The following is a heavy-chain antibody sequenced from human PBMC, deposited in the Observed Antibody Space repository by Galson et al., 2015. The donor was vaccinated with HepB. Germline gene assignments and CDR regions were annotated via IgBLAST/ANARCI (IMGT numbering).Heavy chain of an antibody. CDR2: VDPEDGET. V-gene: IGHV1-69-2*01. J-gene: IGHJ3*02. Sequence: VKVSCKVSGYTFTDYYMHWVQQAPGKGLEWMGLVDPEDGETIYAEKFQGRVTITADTSTDTAYMELSSLRSEDTAVYYCATISRYNWIYVGAFDIWGQGIMVTVSS. CDR1: GYTFTDYY. D-gene: IGHD1-7*01. CDR3: ATISRYNWIYVGAFDI.